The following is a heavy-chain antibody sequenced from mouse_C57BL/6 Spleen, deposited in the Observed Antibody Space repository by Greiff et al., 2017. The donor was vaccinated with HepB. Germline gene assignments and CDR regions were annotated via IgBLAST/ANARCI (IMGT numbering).Heavy chain of an antibody. Sequence: EVMLVESGGGLVKPGGSLKLSCAASGFTFSDYGMHWVRQAPEKGLEWVAYISSGSSTIYYADTVKGRFTISRDNAKNTLFLQMTSLRSEDTAMYYCARELGPGYFDVWGTGTTVTVSS. CDR1: GFTFSDYG. CDR2: ISSGSSTI. CDR3: ARELGPGYFDV. D-gene: IGHD4-1*01. V-gene: IGHV5-17*01. J-gene: IGHJ1*03.